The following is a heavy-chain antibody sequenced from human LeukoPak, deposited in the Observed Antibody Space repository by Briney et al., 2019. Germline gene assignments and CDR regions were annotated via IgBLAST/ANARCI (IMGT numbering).Heavy chain of an antibody. CDR2: IYYSGST. Sequence: PSETLSLTRTVSGGSISSHYWSWIRQPPGKGLEWIGYIYYSGSTNYNPSLKSRVTISVDTSKNQFSLKLSSVTAADTAVYYCARDLSAGVDAFDIWGQGTMVTVSS. CDR1: GGSISSHY. J-gene: IGHJ3*02. CDR3: ARDLSAGVDAFDI. D-gene: IGHD3-3*01. V-gene: IGHV4-59*11.